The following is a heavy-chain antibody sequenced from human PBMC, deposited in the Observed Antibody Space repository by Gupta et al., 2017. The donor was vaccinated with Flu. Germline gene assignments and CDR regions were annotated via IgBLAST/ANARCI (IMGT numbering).Heavy chain of an antibody. J-gene: IGHJ5*02. CDR3: ERGLGHCTSTTCLNWFDP. CDR1: CCSFRRHY. D-gene: IGHD2-2*01. CDR2: INDIGST. Sequence: QLQLQPCGAGLLTPSETLSLTSVIDCCSFRRHYWSWIRQPPGTGLEWHGSINDIGSTDPHPSHKSRITMSMDTSKNQFYLNLSSVTAADTGVYYCERGLGHCTSTTCLNWFDPWGQGTLVTVSS. V-gene: IGHV4-34*01.